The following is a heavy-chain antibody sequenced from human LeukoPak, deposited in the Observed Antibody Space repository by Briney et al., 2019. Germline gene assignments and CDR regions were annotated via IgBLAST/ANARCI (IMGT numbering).Heavy chain of an antibody. CDR3: ARVMSTGSYYEDY. J-gene: IGHJ4*02. CDR1: GGSISSYY. CDR2: IYHSGST. Sequence: SETLSLTCTVSGGSISSYYWSWIRQPPGKGLEWIGSIYHSGSTYYNPSLKSRVTISVDTSKNQFSLKLSSVTAADTAVYYCARVMSTGSYYEDYWGQGTLVTVSS. D-gene: IGHD1-26*01. V-gene: IGHV4-38-2*02.